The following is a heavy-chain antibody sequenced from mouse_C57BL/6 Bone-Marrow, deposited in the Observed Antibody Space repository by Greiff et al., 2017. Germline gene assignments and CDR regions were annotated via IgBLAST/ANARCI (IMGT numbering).Heavy chain of an antibody. Sequence: VQLQQPGAELVKPGASVKLSCKASGYTFTSYWMQWVKQRPGQGLEWIGEIDPSDSYTNYNQKFKGKATLTVDTSSSSAYMQLSSLTSEDSAVNSCARHYGRGFDVWGTGTTVTVSS. V-gene: IGHV1-50*01. J-gene: IGHJ1*03. CDR2: IDPSDSYT. D-gene: IGHD1-1*01. CDR1: GYTFTSYW. CDR3: ARHYGRGFDV.